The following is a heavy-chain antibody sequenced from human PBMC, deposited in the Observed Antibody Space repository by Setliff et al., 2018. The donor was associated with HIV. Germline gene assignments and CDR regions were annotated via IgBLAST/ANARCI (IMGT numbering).Heavy chain of an antibody. CDR2: IYYSGST. CDR1: GGSISSSSYY. V-gene: IGHV4-39*02. Sequence: LSLTCTVSGGSISSSSYYWGWIRQPPGKGLEWIGNIYYSGSTYYNPSLKSRLTISKDTSKNHFSLQLSSVTAADTAVYYCARLWLHYGDDIPKFDPWGQGTLVTVSS. CDR3: ARLWLHYGDDIPKFDP. J-gene: IGHJ5*02. D-gene: IGHD4-17*01.